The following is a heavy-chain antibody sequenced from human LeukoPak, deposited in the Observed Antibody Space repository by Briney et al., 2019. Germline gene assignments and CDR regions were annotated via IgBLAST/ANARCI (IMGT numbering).Heavy chain of an antibody. D-gene: IGHD3-10*01. CDR3: ARDTLGSGSYYYYYYYGMDV. V-gene: IGHV1-2*02. Sequence: GASVKVSCKASGYTFTGYYMHWVRQAPGQGLEWMGWINPNSGGTNYAQKFQGRVTMTRDTSISTAYMELSRLRSDDTAVYYCARDTLGSGSYYYYYYYGMDVWGQGITVTVSS. CDR1: GYTFTGYY. J-gene: IGHJ6*02. CDR2: INPNSGGT.